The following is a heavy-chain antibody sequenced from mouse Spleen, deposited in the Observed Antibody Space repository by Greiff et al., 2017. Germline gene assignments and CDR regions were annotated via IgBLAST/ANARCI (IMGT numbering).Heavy chain of an antibody. D-gene: IGHD4-1*01. Sequence: EVKLVESGGGLVQPKGSLKLSCAASGFSFNTYAMNWVRQAPGKGLEWVARIRSKSNNYATYYADSVKDRFTISRDDSESMLYLQMNNLKTEDTAMYYCVRRDWDGAMDYWGQGTSVTVSS. CDR2: IRSKSNNYAT. CDR1: GFSFNTYA. CDR3: VRRDWDGAMDY. V-gene: IGHV10-1*01. J-gene: IGHJ4*01.